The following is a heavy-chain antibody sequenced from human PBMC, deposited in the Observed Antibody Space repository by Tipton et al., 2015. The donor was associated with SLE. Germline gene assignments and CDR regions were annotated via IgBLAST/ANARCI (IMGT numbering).Heavy chain of an antibody. CDR1: GYSISSGYY. D-gene: IGHD1-26*01. J-gene: IGHJ4*02. Sequence: TLSLTCTVSGYSISSGYYWGWIRQPPGKGLEWIGSIYHSGSTYYNPSLKSRVTISVDTSKNQFSLKLSSVTAADTAVYYCARGGVWELWYFDYWGQGTLVTVSS. CDR3: ARGGVWELWYFDY. CDR2: IYHSGST. V-gene: IGHV4-38-2*02.